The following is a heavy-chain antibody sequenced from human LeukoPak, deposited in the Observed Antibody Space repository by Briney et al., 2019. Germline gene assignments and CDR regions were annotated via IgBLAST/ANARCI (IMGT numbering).Heavy chain of an antibody. V-gene: IGHV3-23*01. D-gene: IGHD1-26*01. Sequence: PGGSLRLSCEASGFTFSSYAMSWVRQAPEKGLEWVSAISGSGVTTHYAGSVKGRFSISRDNSKNTLYLQMNSLRAEDTALYYCAKKVVVGATSPYSDFQDWGQGTLVTVSS. J-gene: IGHJ1*01. CDR1: GFTFSSYA. CDR2: ISGSGVTT. CDR3: AKKVVVGATSPYSDFQD.